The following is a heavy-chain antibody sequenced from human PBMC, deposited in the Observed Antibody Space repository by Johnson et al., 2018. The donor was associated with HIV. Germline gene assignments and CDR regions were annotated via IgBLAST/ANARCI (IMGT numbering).Heavy chain of an antibody. Sequence: QVQLVESGGGVVQPGRSLRLSCAASGFTFSSYGMHWVRQAPGKGLEWVAFIRYDGSNKYYADSVKGRFTISRDNSKNTLYLQMNSLRADDTAVYYCAREGIWYCSGGSCYGAFDIWGQGTMVTVSS. D-gene: IGHD2-15*01. V-gene: IGHV3-30*02. J-gene: IGHJ3*02. CDR2: IRYDGSNK. CDR3: AREGIWYCSGGSCYGAFDI. CDR1: GFTFSSYG.